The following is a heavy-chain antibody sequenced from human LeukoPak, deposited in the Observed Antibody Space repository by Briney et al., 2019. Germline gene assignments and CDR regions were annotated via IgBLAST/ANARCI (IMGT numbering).Heavy chain of an antibody. D-gene: IGHD2-21*02. CDR1: GGTFSSYA. J-gene: IGHJ5*02. CDR3: AKSKGVVTAIGFDP. V-gene: IGHV1-69*13. CDR2: IIPIFGTA. Sequence: GASVKVSCKASGGTFSSYAISWVRQAPGQGLEWMGGIIPIFGTANYAQKFQGRVTITADESTSTAYMELSSLRSEDTAVYYRAKSKGVVTAIGFDPWGQGTLVTVSS.